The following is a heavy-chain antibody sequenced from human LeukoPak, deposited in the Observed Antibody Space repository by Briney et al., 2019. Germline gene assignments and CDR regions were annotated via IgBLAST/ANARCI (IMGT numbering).Heavy chain of an antibody. V-gene: IGHV4-59*01. D-gene: IGHD3-3*01. CDR1: GGSINDYY. J-gene: IGHJ5*01. CDR2: VYYTGST. Sequence: NPSETLSLTCIVSGGSINDYYWSWIRQPPGKGLEWIGYVYYTGSTYYNPSLRSRVSISEDRAKNQLSLKMSSVTAANTAMYYCARMPGLLSPYFDSWGLGTLVTVSS. CDR3: ARMPGLLSPYFDS.